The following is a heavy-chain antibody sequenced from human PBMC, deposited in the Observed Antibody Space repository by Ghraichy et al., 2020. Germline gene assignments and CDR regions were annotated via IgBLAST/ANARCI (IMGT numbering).Heavy chain of an antibody. J-gene: IGHJ3*02. Sequence: SQTLSLTCAVYGRSFSDYYWNWIRQPPGKGLEWIGEIIHSGDTNYNPSLKSRLTISVDTSKNQFSLKLSSVTAADTAVYYCARVADIVVVPTAKGAFDIWGQGTMVTVSS. CDR3: ARVADIVVVPTAKGAFDI. CDR1: GRSFSDYY. D-gene: IGHD2-2*01. V-gene: IGHV4-34*12. CDR2: IIHSGDT.